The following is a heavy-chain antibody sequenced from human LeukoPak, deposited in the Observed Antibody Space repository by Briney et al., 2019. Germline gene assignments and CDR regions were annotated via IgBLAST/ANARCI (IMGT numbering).Heavy chain of an antibody. J-gene: IGHJ4*02. Sequence: SGTLSLTCAVSGYSISSGYYWGWIRPPPGKGLDWIGTIYHSETTYYNPSLESRITISVDTSKNQFSLKVTSVTAADTALYYCARVYCTSFGCYNFDYWGQGALVTVSS. CDR1: GYSISSGYY. D-gene: IGHD2-2*01. CDR3: ARVYCTSFGCYNFDY. CDR2: IYHSETT. V-gene: IGHV4-38-2*01.